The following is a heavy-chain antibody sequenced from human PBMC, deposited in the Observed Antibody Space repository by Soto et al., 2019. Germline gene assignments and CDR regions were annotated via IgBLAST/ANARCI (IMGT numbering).Heavy chain of an antibody. D-gene: IGHD3-3*01. V-gene: IGHV3-23*01. CDR2: ISGSGGST. CDR3: AKINTYYDFWSGYHPFDY. CDR1: GFTFSSYA. J-gene: IGHJ4*02. Sequence: GRSLRLSCAASGFTFSSYAMSWVRQAPGKGLEWVSAISGSGGSTYYADSVKGRFTISRDNSKNTLYLQMNSLRAEDTAVYYCAKINTYYDFWSGYHPFDYWGQGTLVTGSS.